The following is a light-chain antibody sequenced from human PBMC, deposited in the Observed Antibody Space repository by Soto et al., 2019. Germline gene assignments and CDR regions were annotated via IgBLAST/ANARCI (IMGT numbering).Light chain of an antibody. Sequence: QPALTQPASVSGSPGQSITISCTGTSSVVGSYNLVSWYQQHPGKAPKLMIYEVSKRPSGVSNRFSGSKSGNTASLTISGLQAEYEADYYSCSYSGSSTYVFGTGTMVTVL. CDR2: EVS. V-gene: IGLV2-23*02. CDR3: CSYSGSSTYV. J-gene: IGLJ1*01. CDR1: SSVVGSYNL.